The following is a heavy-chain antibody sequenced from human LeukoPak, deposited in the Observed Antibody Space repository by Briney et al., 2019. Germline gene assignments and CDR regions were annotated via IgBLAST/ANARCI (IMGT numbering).Heavy chain of an antibody. Sequence: PSETLSLTCTVSGGSISSYYWSWIRQPPGKGLEWIGYIYYSGSTNYNPSLKSRVTISVDTSKNQFSLKLSSVTAADTAVYYCARVGTGTEWFGETKPYYLDYWGQGTLVTVSS. CDR1: GGSISSYY. V-gene: IGHV4-59*08. CDR3: ARVGTGTEWFGETKPYYLDY. J-gene: IGHJ4*02. D-gene: IGHD3-10*01. CDR2: IYYSGST.